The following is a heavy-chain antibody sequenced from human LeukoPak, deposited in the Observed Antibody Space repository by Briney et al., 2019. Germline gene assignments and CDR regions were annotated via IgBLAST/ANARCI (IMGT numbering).Heavy chain of an antibody. CDR2: VYYSGNT. D-gene: IGHD6-6*01. V-gene: IGHV4-59*08. J-gene: IGHJ4*02. CDR1: GGSISSYY. Sequence: SETLSLTCTVSGGSISSYYWGWIRQPPGKGLEWIGYVYYSGNTNYNPSLKSRLTISIDTSKNQFSLKLSSVTAADTAVYYCARLGYSSSFDYWGQGTLVTLSS. CDR3: ARLGYSSSFDY.